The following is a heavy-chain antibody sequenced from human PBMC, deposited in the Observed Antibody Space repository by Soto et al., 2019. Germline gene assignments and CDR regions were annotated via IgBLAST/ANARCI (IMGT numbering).Heavy chain of an antibody. V-gene: IGHV3-74*03. CDR2: INGDGSNI. CDR1: GFIFSNYW. J-gene: IGHJ3*01. CDR3: ARNYHCGSVNCPTEKALDV. D-gene: IGHD2-21*01. Sequence: EVQLVESGGGLVQPGGSLRLSCAASGFIFSNYWMHWVRQAPGKGLVWVSRINGDGSNIKYADSVKGRFTISRDNAKSTLFLQMNSLRDDNMAVYYCARNYHCGSVNCPTEKALDVWGQGTMVTVSS.